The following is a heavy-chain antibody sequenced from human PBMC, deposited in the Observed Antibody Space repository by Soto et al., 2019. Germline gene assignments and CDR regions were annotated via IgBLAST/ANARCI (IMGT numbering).Heavy chain of an antibody. V-gene: IGHV3-23*01. CDR2: ISGSGGST. CDR3: ASAARYYYDSSGYYYFDY. D-gene: IGHD3-22*01. Sequence: EVQLLESGGGLVQPGGSLRLSCAASGFTFSSYAMSWVRQAPGKGLEWVSAISGSGGSTYYADSVKGRFTISRDNSKNTLYLQMNSLRAEDTAVYYCASAARYYYDSSGYYYFDYWGQGTLVTVSS. J-gene: IGHJ4*02. CDR1: GFTFSSYA.